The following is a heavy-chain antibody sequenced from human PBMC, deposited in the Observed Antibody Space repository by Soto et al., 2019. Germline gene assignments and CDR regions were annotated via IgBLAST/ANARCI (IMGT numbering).Heavy chain of an antibody. CDR1: VHTFTRYA. V-gene: IGHV1-3*01. CDR2: INAGNGNT. J-gene: IGHJ4*02. Sequence: ASVKVSCKASVHTFTRYAMHWVRQAPGQRLEWMGWINAGNGNTKYSQKFQGRVTITRDTSASTAYMELSSLRSEDTAVYYCASSLYSNYADYWGQGTLVTVSS. D-gene: IGHD4-4*01. CDR3: ASSLYSNYADY.